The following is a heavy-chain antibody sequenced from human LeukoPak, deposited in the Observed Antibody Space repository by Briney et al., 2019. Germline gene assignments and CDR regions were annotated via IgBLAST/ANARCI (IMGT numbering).Heavy chain of an antibody. CDR3: ASGSLYRGMFES. CDR2: IYYSGST. V-gene: IGHV4-39*01. D-gene: IGHD1-26*01. Sequence: SETLSLTCTVSGGSISSSSYYWGWIRQPPGKGLEWIGSIYYSGSTYYNPSLKSRVTISVDTSKNQFSLKLSSVTAADTAVYYCASGSLYRGMFESWGQGTLVTASS. CDR1: GGSISSSSYY. J-gene: IGHJ4*02.